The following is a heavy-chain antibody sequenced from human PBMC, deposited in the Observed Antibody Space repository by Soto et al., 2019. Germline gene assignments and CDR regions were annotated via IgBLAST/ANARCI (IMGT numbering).Heavy chain of an antibody. CDR3: ARGVAAAGTVYFDY. V-gene: IGHV4-4*07. D-gene: IGHD6-13*01. Sequence: SETLSLTCTVSGGSISSYYWSWIRQPAGKGLEWIGRIYTSGSTNCNPSLKSRVTMSVDTSKNQFSLKLSSVTAADTAVYYCARGVAAAGTVYFDYWGQGTLVTVSS. CDR2: IYTSGST. CDR1: GGSISSYY. J-gene: IGHJ4*02.